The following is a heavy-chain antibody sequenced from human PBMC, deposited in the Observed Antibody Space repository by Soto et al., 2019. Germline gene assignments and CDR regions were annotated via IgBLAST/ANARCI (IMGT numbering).Heavy chain of an antibody. V-gene: IGHV3-23*01. CDR3: AKDTQQYSSSWFAYYYYGMDV. D-gene: IGHD6-13*01. Sequence: GGSLRLSCAASGFAFSNYAMHWVRQAPGKGLEWVSSISTSIDATYYADSVKGRFTISRDDSKNTLYLQMNSLRAEDTAVYYCAKDTQQYSSSWFAYYYYGMDVWGQGTTVTVSS. J-gene: IGHJ6*02. CDR1: GFAFSNYA. CDR2: ISTSIDAT.